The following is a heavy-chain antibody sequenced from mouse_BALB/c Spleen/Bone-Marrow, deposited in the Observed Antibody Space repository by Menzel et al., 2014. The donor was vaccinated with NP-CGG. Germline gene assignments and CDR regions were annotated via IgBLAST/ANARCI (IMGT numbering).Heavy chain of an antibody. CDR3: ARGDGYGKSFAY. CDR2: IDPANGNT. D-gene: IGHD2-2*01. CDR1: GFNIKDTY. J-gene: IGHJ3*01. V-gene: IGHV14-3*02. Sequence: VQLQQSGAELVKPGASVKLSCTASGFNIKDTYMHWVKQRPEQGLEWIGRIDPANGNTKYDPKFQGKATITADKSSNTAYLQLSSLTSEDTAVYYCARGDGYGKSFAYWGQGTLVTVSA.